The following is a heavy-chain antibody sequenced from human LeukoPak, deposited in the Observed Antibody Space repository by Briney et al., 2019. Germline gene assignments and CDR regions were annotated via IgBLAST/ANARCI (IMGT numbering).Heavy chain of an antibody. J-gene: IGHJ4*02. D-gene: IGHD1-7*01. CDR3: TTGTGTNDY. V-gene: IGHV3-15*04. Sequence: GGSLRLSCAASGFTFTNAWMNWVRQAPGKGLEWLGRIDTKTGGGTTDYAAPVKGRFTFSGDASKNTVCLQMNSLKTEDTAVYYCTTGTGTNDYWGQGTLVTVSS. CDR2: IDTKTGGGTT. CDR1: GFTFTNAW.